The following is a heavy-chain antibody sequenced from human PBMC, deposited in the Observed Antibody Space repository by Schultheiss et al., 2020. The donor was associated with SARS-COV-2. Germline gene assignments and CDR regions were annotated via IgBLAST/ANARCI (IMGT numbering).Heavy chain of an antibody. CDR3: ARRYFDWLST. Sequence: GGSLRLSCVASAFTFRNYWMGWVRQAPGKGLEWVANIKQDGSEKYYVDSVKGRFTISRDNAKNSLYLQMNSLRAEDTAVYYCARRYFDWLSTWGQGTLVTGSS. V-gene: IGHV3-7*03. CDR2: IKQDGSEK. J-gene: IGHJ5*02. D-gene: IGHD3-9*01. CDR1: AFTFRNYW.